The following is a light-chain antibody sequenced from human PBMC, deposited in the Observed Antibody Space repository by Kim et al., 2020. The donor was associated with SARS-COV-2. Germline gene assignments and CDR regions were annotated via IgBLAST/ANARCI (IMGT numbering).Light chain of an antibody. CDR1: QSVLYISKNLNY. Sequence: DIVMTQSPDSLAVSLGERATVNCKSSQSVLYISKNLNYLAWYQQKPGQPPKLLIYWASTRVSGVPDRFSGSGSGTDFTLTISSLQAEDVAVYYCQQYYTSPLTFGGGTKVDIK. V-gene: IGKV4-1*01. J-gene: IGKJ4*01. CDR3: QQYYTSPLT. CDR2: WAS.